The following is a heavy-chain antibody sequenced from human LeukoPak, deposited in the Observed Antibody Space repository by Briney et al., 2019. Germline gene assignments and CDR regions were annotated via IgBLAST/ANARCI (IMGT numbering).Heavy chain of an antibody. CDR3: ARGDDYLPFDH. CDR2: ISGSSFNYI. D-gene: IGHD2/OR15-2a*01. V-gene: IGHV3-21*01. Sequence: PGGSLRLSCAASGFIFSAYNMVWVRQAPGKGLEWVARISGSSFNYINYADSVKGRFTVSRDNARTSLYLQMNSLRVEDTGVYYCARGDDYLPFDHWGQGNLVTVSS. J-gene: IGHJ5*02. CDR1: GFIFSAYN.